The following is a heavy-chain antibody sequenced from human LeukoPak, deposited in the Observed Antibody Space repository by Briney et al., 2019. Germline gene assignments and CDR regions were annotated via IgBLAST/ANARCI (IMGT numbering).Heavy chain of an antibody. CDR1: GGSISSYY. CDR2: IYYSGST. CDR3: ARSATYYYYYGMDV. V-gene: IGHV4-59*01. D-gene: IGHD1-26*01. J-gene: IGHJ6*02. Sequence: PSETLSLTCTVSGGSISSYYWSWIRQPPGKGLEWIGYIYYSGSTNYNPSLKSRVTISVDTPKNQFSLKLSSVTAADTAVYYCARSATYYYYYGMDVWGQGTTVTVSS.